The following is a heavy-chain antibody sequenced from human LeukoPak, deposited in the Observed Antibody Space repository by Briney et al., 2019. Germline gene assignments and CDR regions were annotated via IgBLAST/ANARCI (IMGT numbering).Heavy chain of an antibody. CDR1: GGSSSGYY. J-gene: IGHJ4*02. V-gene: IGHV4-34*01. CDR2: INHSGST. D-gene: IGHD3-22*01. CDR3: ARDPNDSSGYYYDY. Sequence: PSETLSLTCVVNGGSSSGYYWSWIPKPPGKGLEWIGEINHSGSTNYNPSLKSRVTISVDTSKNQFSLKLSSVTAADTAVYYCARDPNDSSGYYYDYWGQGTLVTVSS.